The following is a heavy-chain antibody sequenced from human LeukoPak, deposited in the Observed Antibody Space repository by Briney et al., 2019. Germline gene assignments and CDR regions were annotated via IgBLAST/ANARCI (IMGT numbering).Heavy chain of an antibody. D-gene: IGHD6-19*01. CDR2: ITFGSRTI. V-gene: IGHV3-48*01. Sequence: GGSLRLSCAASGFTFSNYAMSWVRQAPGKGLEWVSYITFGSRTIYYADSVKGRFTISRDNAKNSLYLQMNSLTAEDTAVYYCARAGYSSAWSYFDYWGQGTLVTVSS. CDR3: ARAGYSSAWSYFDY. J-gene: IGHJ4*02. CDR1: GFTFSNYA.